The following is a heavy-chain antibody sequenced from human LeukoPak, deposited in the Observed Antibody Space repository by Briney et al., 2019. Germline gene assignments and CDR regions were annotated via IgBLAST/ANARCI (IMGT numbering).Heavy chain of an antibody. V-gene: IGHV3-23*01. J-gene: IGHJ3*02. Sequence: GGTLSLSCAASGFTFSSYGMSWVRQAPGKGLEWVSAISGSGGSTYYADSVKGRFTISRDNSKNTLYLQMNSLRAEDTAIYYCAKDLWWFGEFPNAFENWGQGTMVTGSS. CDR1: GFTFSSYG. CDR2: ISGSGGST. CDR3: AKDLWWFGEFPNAFEN. D-gene: IGHD3-10*01.